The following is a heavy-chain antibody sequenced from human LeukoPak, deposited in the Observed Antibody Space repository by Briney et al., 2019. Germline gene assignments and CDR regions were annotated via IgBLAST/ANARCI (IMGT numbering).Heavy chain of an antibody. CDR2: IDGDGRTT. J-gene: IGHJ4*02. CDR3: ARNYNGMSC. V-gene: IGHV3-74*01. Sequence: PGGSLRLSCVASGLTFTNYGMMWVRQAPGKGLVWVSYIDGDGRTTTYADSVKGRFTISRDNDKNTLYLQMNSLRAEDTAMYYCARNYNGMSCWGQGTLVIVSS. CDR1: GLTFTNYG. D-gene: IGHD1-26*01.